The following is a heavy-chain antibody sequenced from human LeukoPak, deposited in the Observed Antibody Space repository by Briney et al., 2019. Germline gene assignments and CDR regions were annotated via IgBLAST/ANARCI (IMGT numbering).Heavy chain of an antibody. CDR1: GFTFGDHA. CDR3: VRRSLVAAGLLDY. D-gene: IGHD6-13*01. V-gene: IGHV3-49*04. Sequence: GGSLRLSCTASGFTFGDHAMSWVRQAPGKGLEWVGFVRTKTYGGTTEYAASVKGRFSISRDDSKSIAHLQMNGLKTEDTGVYYCVRRSLVAAGLLDYWGQGTLVAVSS. J-gene: IGHJ4*02. CDR2: VRTKTYGGTT.